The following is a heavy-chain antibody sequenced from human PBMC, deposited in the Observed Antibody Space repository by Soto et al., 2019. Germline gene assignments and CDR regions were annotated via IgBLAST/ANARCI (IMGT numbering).Heavy chain of an antibody. Sequence: GESLKISCKGSGYSFTSYWIGWVRQMPGKGLEWMGIIYPGDSDTRYSPSFQGQVTISAEKSISTAYLQWSSLKASDTAMYYCARRGDTAMAYNWFDPWGQGTLVTVSS. J-gene: IGHJ5*02. V-gene: IGHV5-51*01. CDR3: ARRGDTAMAYNWFDP. CDR1: GYSFTSYW. CDR2: IYPGDSDT. D-gene: IGHD5-18*01.